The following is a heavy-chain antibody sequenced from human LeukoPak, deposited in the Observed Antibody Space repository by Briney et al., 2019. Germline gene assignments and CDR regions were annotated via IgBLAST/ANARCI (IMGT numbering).Heavy chain of an antibody. CDR3: ARGILPATDFYY. J-gene: IGHJ4*02. Sequence: PGGTLRLSCAASGFTFSSYSMNWVRQAPGKGLEWVSSISSSSSYIYYADSVKGRFTISRDNAKNSLYLQMNSLRAEDTAVYYCARGILPATDFYYWVQGTLVTVSS. CDR2: ISSSSSYI. D-gene: IGHD2-2*01. V-gene: IGHV3-21*01. CDR1: GFTFSSYS.